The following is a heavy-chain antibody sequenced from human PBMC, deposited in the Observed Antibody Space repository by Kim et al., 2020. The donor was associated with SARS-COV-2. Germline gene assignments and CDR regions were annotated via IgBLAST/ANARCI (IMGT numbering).Heavy chain of an antibody. CDR3: ARARTPMIGVVINAFEI. V-gene: IGHV4-31*03. Sequence: SETLSLTCTVSGGSISSGGYYWSWIRQHPGKGLEWIGYIYYSGSTYYNPSLKSRVTISVDTSKNQFSLKLSSVTAADTAVYYCARARTPMIGVVINAFEISGQGTIVTASP. CDR2: IYYSGST. J-gene: IGHJ3*02. CDR1: GGSISSGGYY. D-gene: IGHD3-22*01.